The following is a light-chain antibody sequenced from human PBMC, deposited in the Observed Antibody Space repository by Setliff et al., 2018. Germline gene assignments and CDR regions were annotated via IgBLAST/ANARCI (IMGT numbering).Light chain of an antibody. CDR1: KSNIGSNY. J-gene: IGLJ2*01. Sequence: QSVLTQPPSASGTPGQRVAISCFGSKSNIGSNYVSWYQQLPGTAPKLLICEKNQRPSGVPDRFSGSKSGTSASLAISGLRSEDEADYYCAAWDDSLSGRYVVFGGGTKVTVL. CDR2: EKN. CDR3: AAWDDSLSGRYVV. V-gene: IGLV1-47*01.